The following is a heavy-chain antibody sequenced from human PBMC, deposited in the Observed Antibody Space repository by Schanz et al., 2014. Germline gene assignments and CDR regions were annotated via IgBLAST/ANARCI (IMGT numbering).Heavy chain of an antibody. CDR3: ARGYGDSPTDF. V-gene: IGHV1-69*04. CDR2: IIPILGIA. J-gene: IGHJ4*02. CDR1: GGTFSSYA. Sequence: QVQLVQSGAEVKKPVSPVKVSCKSSGGTFSSYAISWVRQAPGQGLEWMGRIIPILGIANYAQKFQGRVTITADRSTSTAYMELSSLRSEDTAVYYCARGYGDSPTDFWGQGTLVTVSS. D-gene: IGHD4-17*01.